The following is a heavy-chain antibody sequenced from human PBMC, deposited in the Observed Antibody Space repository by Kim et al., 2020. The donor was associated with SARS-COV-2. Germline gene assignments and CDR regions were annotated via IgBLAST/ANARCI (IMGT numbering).Heavy chain of an antibody. CDR2: IICCGWST. V-gene: IGHV3-23*01. Sequence: GGSLRLSCASSGFTFSTYAIGWGRHGAWKCMEWVSAIICCGWSTYYADAVKGRFTISRDISKNTLYLQMYSLRAEDPAVYYCAKGMAPIAAAGTSWFDPWGQGTPVNVSS. CDR1: GFTFSTYA. CDR3: AKGMAPIAAAGTSWFDP. D-gene: IGHD6-13*01. J-gene: IGHJ5*02.